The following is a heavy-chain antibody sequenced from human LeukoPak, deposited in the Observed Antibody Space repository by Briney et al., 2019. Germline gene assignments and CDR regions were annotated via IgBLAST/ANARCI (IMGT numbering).Heavy chain of an antibody. CDR1: GFSFSSYD. J-gene: IGHJ4*02. D-gene: IGHD2-21*02. CDR2: IRSTGRNI. Sequence: GGSLRLSCTASGFSFSSYDINWVRQAPGKGLEWISYIRSTGRNIYYSDSVKGRFTISRDNAKNLVYLQMNGLRDDDTAVYHCARDLSDVTLDYWGQGTLVTVSS. V-gene: IGHV3-48*02. CDR3: ARDLSDVTLDY.